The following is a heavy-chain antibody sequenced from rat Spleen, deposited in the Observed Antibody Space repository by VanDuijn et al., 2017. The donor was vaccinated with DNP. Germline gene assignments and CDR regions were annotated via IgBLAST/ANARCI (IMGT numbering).Heavy chain of an antibody. CDR1: RFTFSDYY. CDR2: IRYDGSGT. J-gene: IGHJ2*01. V-gene: IGHV5-7*01. D-gene: IGHD4-3*01. CDR3: ARRHSGFDY. Sequence: EVLLVESDGGLVQPGRSLKLSCAASRFTFSDYYMAWVRQAPTKGLEWVASIRYDGSGTYYRDSVKGRFTISRDNAKSTLYLQMDSLRSEDTATYYCARRHSGFDYWGQGVMVTVSS.